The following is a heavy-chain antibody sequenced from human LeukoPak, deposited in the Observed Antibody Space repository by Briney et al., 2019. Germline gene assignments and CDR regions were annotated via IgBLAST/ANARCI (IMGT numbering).Heavy chain of an antibody. D-gene: IGHD4-11*01. CDR1: RFTFSSYW. V-gene: IGHV3-7*01. J-gene: IGHJ4*02. Sequence: GGSLRLSCAASRFTFSSYWVSWVSQAQGKGLEWVANIKQDGSEKYYVDSVKGRFTISRDNAKKSLDLQMNSLGAEDTGVYYCGRGYGNYGYWGQGSLVTVPS. CDR3: GRGYGNYGY. CDR2: IKQDGSEK.